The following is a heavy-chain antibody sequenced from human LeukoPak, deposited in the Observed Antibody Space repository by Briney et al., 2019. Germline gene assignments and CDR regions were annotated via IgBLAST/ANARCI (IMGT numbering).Heavy chain of an antibody. CDR2: ISSSSSYI. D-gene: IGHD3-22*01. CDR1: GFNFSSYS. V-gene: IGHV3-21*01. Sequence: GGSLRLSCAASGFNFSSYSMNWVRQAPGQGLEWVSSISSSSSYIYYADSVKGRFTISRDNAKNSLYLQMNSLRAEDTAVYYCARAPTLYDSPGFWGQGTLVTVPS. J-gene: IGHJ4*02. CDR3: ARAPTLYDSPGF.